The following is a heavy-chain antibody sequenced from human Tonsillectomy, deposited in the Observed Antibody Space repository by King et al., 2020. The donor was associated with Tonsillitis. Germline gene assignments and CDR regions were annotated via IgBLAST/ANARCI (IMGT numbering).Heavy chain of an antibody. J-gene: IGHJ6*03. D-gene: IGHD4-23*01. CDR2: IRSKAYGGTT. V-gene: IGHV3-49*04. CDR1: GFTFGDYA. CDR3: TRPATVVTHNYYYYMDV. Sequence: QLVQSGGGLVQPGRSLRLSCTASGFTFGDYAMSWVRQAPGKGLEWVGFIRSKAYGGTTEYAASVKGRFTISRDDSKSIAYLQMNSLKTEDTAVYYCTRPATVVTHNYYYYMDVWGNGTTVTVSS.